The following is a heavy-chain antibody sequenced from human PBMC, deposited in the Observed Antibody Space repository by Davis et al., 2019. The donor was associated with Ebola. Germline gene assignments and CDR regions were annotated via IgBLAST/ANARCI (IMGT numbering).Heavy chain of an antibody. D-gene: IGHD2-2*01. CDR3: ARVGGSHFGGYCSSTSCYWGYDAFDI. CDR1: GFTFGSYG. J-gene: IGHJ3*02. Sequence: PGGSLRLSCAASGFTFGSYGMHWVRQAPGKGLVWVSRINSDGSTTTDADSVKGRFTISRDNAKNSLYLQMNSLRAEDTAVYYCARVGGSHFGGYCSSTSCYWGYDAFDIWGQGTMVTVSS. V-gene: IGHV3-74*01. CDR2: INSDGSTT.